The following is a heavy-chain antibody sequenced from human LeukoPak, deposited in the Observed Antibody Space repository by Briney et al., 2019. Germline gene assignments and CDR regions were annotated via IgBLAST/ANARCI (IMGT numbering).Heavy chain of an antibody. V-gene: IGHV4-34*01. CDR3: ARQVDVGCSSTSCYGHGAFDI. CDR2: IDDSGST. Sequence: GSLRLSCAASGFTFSDYYMSWIRQAPGKGLEWIGEIDDSGSTNYNPSLKSRVTISPDTSKKQFSLKLSSVTAADRAVYYCARQVDVGCSSTSCYGHGAFDIWGQGTLFTVSS. D-gene: IGHD2-2*01. CDR1: GFTFSDYY. J-gene: IGHJ3*02.